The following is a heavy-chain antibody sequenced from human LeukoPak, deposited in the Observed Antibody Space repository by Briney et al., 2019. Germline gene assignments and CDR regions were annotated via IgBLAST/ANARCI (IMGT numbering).Heavy chain of an antibody. CDR1: GFTFSSYS. J-gene: IGHJ4*02. Sequence: GGSLRLSCAASGFTFSSYSMNWVRQAPGKGLEWVSVIYSGGSTYYADSVKGRFTISRDNSKNTLYLQMNSLRAEDTAVYYCARGKYYFDYWGQGTLVTVSS. V-gene: IGHV3-53*01. CDR3: ARGKYYFDY. CDR2: IYSGGST.